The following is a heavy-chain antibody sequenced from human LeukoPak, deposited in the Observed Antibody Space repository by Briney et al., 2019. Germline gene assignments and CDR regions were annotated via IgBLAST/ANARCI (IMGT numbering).Heavy chain of an antibody. J-gene: IGHJ3*02. D-gene: IGHD3-10*01. Sequence: SETLSLTFTVSCGSIISSSYYWGWIRPPPGKGLEWIGNIFYSGNTFYNPSLKSRVTISVDTAKNQFSLKLSSVTAADTSMYFCARHYHYGSGRYMPFDIWGQGTMVTVSS. CDR3: ARHYHYGSGRYMPFDI. CDR2: IFYSGNT. V-gene: IGHV4-39*01. CDR1: CGSIISSSYY.